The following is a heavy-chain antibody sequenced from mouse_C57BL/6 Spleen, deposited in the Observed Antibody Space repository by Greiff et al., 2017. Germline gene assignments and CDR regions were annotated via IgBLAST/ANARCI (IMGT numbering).Heavy chain of an antibody. CDR3: ARNWDAMDY. J-gene: IGHJ4*01. CDR2: IDPNSGGT. Sequence: QVQLQQPGAELVKPGASVKLSCKASGYTFTSSWMHWVKQRPGRGLGWIGRIDPNSGGTKYNEKFKSKATLTVDKPSSTAYMQLSSLTSEDSAVYYCARNWDAMDYWGQGTSVTVSS. V-gene: IGHV1-72*01. CDR1: GYTFTSSW. D-gene: IGHD4-1*01.